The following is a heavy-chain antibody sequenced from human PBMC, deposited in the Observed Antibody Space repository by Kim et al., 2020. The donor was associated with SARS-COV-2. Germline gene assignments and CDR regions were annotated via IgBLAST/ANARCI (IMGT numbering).Heavy chain of an antibody. J-gene: IGHJ4*02. Sequence: SETLSLTCTVSGGSISSSSYYWGWIRQPPGKGLEWIGSIYYSGSTYYNPSLKSRVTISVDTSKNQFSLKLSSVTAADTAVYYCARPSGSWSPVDYWGQGTLVTVSS. D-gene: IGHD3-3*01. V-gene: IGHV4-39*01. CDR2: IYYSGST. CDR1: GGSISSSSYY. CDR3: ARPSGSWSPVDY.